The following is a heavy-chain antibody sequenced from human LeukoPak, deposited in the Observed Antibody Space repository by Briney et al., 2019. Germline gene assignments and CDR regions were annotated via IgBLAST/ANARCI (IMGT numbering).Heavy chain of an antibody. CDR3: AKGYSSSWYAHYYYMDV. CDR2: INPNSGGT. J-gene: IGHJ6*03. D-gene: IGHD6-13*01. V-gene: IGHV1-2*02. CDR1: GYTFTSYV. Sequence: ASVKVSCKASGYTFTSYVINWVRQATGQGLEWMGWINPNSGGTNYAQKFQGRVTMTRDTSISTAYMELSRLRSDDTAVYYCAKGYSSSWYAHYYYMDVWGKGTTVTISS.